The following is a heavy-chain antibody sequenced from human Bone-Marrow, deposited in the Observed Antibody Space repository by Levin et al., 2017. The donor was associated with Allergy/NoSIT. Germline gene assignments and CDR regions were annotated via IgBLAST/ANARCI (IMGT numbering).Heavy chain of an antibody. Sequence: ASLPLSFSSSSFRVSWLHWVRQAPGEGLVWVSRIKNDGSSATYADSVKGRFIISRDHAKSTLYLQMNSLRVEDTAVYYCGRSDWIDPWGQGILVTVSS. J-gene: IGHJ5*02. CDR1: SFRVSW. CDR2: IKNDGSSA. CDR3: GRSDWIDP. V-gene: IGHV3-74*01.